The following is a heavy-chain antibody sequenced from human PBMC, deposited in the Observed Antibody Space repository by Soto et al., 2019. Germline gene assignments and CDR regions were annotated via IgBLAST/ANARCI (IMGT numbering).Heavy chain of an antibody. V-gene: IGHV4-61*01. Sequence: QVQLQESGPGLVKPSETLSLTCTVSGDSVSNGNSYWSWIRQPPGKGLEWIGYTYYSGSTNYNPSLKSRVTVSVDTSKNQFSLRQSSVTAADTAVYYCARGGAYYYYYGMDVWGQGTTVTVSS. CDR2: TYYSGST. CDR1: GDSVSNGNSY. CDR3: ARGGAYYYYYGMDV. J-gene: IGHJ6*02.